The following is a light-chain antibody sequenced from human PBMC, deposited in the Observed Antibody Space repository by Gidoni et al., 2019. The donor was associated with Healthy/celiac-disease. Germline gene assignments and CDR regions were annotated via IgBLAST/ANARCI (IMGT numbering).Light chain of an antibody. CDR3: QQSYSTPKT. CDR2: AAS. V-gene: IGKV1-39*01. CDR1: QRISSY. J-gene: IGKJ4*01. Sequence: IQMTPPPSSLSASVGDEVTITCRASQRISSYLNWYQQKPGKAPKLLIYAASSLQSGVPARFSGSGSGTDFTLTISSLQPEDFATYYCQQSYSTPKTFGGGTKVEIK.